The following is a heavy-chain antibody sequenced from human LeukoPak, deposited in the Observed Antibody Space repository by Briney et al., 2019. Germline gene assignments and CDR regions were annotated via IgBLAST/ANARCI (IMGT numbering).Heavy chain of an antibody. CDR1: GFSFNTFD. J-gene: IGHJ4*02. V-gene: IGHV3-23*01. D-gene: IGHD2-15*01. Sequence: SLRLTCAASGFSFNTFDMGWVRQAPGRGLEWVSFISGSDGSTQYANSVKGRVNISRDNFNNLLYLDMHSLRGDDTAIYYCVKGGWLDDYGQGTLVTVSS. CDR3: VKGGWLDD. CDR2: ISGSDGST.